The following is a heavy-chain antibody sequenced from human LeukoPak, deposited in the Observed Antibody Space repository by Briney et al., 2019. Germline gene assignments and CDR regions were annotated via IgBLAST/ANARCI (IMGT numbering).Heavy chain of an antibody. Sequence: PGGSLRLSCAASGLTVSSSYMSWVRQAPGKGLEWVSIIYNDGSTYYADSMKGRFTISRDNAKNSLFLQMNSLRAEDTAVYYCASSDTSGYPNFDYWGQGILVTVSS. J-gene: IGHJ4*02. D-gene: IGHD3-22*01. CDR2: IYNDGST. CDR3: ASSDTSGYPNFDY. CDR1: GLTVSSSY. V-gene: IGHV3-53*01.